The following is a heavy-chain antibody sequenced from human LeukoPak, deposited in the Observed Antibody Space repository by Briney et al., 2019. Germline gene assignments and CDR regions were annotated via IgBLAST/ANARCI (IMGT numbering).Heavy chain of an antibody. Sequence: ASLKVSCKASGYTFTDYYMHWVRPAPGQGLEWMGWINPNSGGTNYAQKFQGRVTMTRDKSIRTAYMELSRLTSDDTAVYYCARNIWFGESADAFDIWGQGTMVTVSS. CDR3: ARNIWFGESADAFDI. D-gene: IGHD3-10*01. V-gene: IGHV1-2*02. CDR2: INPNSGGT. CDR1: GYTFTDYY. J-gene: IGHJ3*02.